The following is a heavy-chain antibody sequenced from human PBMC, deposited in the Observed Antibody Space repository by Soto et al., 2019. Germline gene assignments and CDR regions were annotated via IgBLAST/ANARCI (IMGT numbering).Heavy chain of an antibody. CDR1: GYTFTSYA. V-gene: IGHV1-3*01. J-gene: IGHJ6*02. CDR3: ARDGGSMVRGGMDV. Sequence: AASVKVSCKASGYTFTSYAMHWVRQAPGQRLEWMGWINAGNGNTKYSQKFQGRVTITRDTSASTAYMELSSLRSEDTAVYYCARDGGSMVRGGMDVWGQGTTVTVSS. D-gene: IGHD3-10*01. CDR2: INAGNGNT.